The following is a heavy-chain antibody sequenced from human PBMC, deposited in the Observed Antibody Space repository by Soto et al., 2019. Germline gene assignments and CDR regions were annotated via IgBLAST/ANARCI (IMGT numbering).Heavy chain of an antibody. CDR2: ISYDGSNK. Sequence: QVQLVESGGGVVQPGRSLRLSCAASGFTFSSYAMHWVRQAPGKGLEWVAVISYDGSNKYYADSVKGRFTISRDNSKNTLYLQMNSLRAEDTAVYYCARDGCISTSCYAPYYYYGMDVWGQGTTVTVSS. J-gene: IGHJ6*02. CDR1: GFTFSSYA. CDR3: ARDGCISTSCYAPYYYYGMDV. D-gene: IGHD2-2*01. V-gene: IGHV3-30-3*01.